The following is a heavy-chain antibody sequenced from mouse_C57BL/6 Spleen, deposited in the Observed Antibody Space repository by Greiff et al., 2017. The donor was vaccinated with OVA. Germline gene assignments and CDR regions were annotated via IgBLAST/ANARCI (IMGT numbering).Heavy chain of an antibody. J-gene: IGHJ3*01. Sequence: EVQRVESGGGLVHPPSSLKLSCAASGFTFSSYAMSWVRQTPEKRLEWVATISDGGSYTYYPDNVKGRFTISRDNAKNNLYLQMSHLKSEDTAMYYCARDHYGNYPFAYWGQGTLVTVSA. D-gene: IGHD2-1*01. CDR3: ARDHYGNYPFAY. V-gene: IGHV5-4*01. CDR2: ISDGGSYT. CDR1: GFTFSSYA.